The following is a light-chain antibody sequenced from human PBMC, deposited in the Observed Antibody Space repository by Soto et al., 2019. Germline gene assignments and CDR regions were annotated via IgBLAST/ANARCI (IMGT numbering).Light chain of an antibody. CDR3: SSYTTSSTWV. CDR1: SSDVGGYNY. Sequence: QSALTQPASVSGSPGQSITISCTGTSSDVGGYNYVSWYQQYPGKAPKIIIYEVSDRPLGVSNRFSGSKSGNMASLTISGLQAEDEADYYCSSYTTSSTWVFGAGTKLTVL. J-gene: IGLJ3*02. V-gene: IGLV2-14*01. CDR2: EVS.